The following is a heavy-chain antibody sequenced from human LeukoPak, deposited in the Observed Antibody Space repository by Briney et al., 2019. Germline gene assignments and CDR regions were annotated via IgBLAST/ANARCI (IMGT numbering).Heavy chain of an antibody. CDR1: GDSISTYY. V-gene: IGHV4-59*01. CDR3: ARDDSGSYHQLGV. D-gene: IGHD1-26*01. CDR2: IYYSGST. Sequence: PLETLSLTCTVSGDSISTYYWSWIRQPPGKGLEWIGYIYYSGSTNYNPSLKSRVTISVDTSKNQFSLKLISVTAADTAVYYCARDDSGSYHQLGVWGQGTTVTVSS. J-gene: IGHJ6*02.